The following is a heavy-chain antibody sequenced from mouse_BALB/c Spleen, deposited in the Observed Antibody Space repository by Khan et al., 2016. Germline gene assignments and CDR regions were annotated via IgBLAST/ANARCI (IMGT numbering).Heavy chain of an antibody. CDR2: INTETGEP. CDR1: GYTFTDYS. J-gene: IGHJ4*01. Sequence: QIQLVQSGPELKKPGETVKISCKASGYTFTDYSMHWVKQAPGKGLKWMGWINTETGEPTYADDFKGRFAFSLETSASTAYLQINNLKNEDTATYFCASPPYYAMDYWGQETSVTVSS. V-gene: IGHV9-2-1*01. CDR3: ASPPYYAMDY.